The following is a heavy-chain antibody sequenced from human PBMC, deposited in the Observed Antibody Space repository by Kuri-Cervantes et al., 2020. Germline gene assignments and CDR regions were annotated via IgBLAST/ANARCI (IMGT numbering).Heavy chain of an antibody. D-gene: IGHD3-22*01. J-gene: IGHJ4*02. CDR2: IPYDGSNK. Sequence: GESLKISCAASGFTFSSYAMYWVRQAPGKGLEWVAVIPYDGSNKYYADSVKGRFTISRDNSKNTLYLQMNSLRAEDTAVYYCAKSSYYYDSSGYYGPLGGFDYWGQGTLVTVSS. CDR3: AKSSYYYDSSGYYGPLGGFDY. V-gene: IGHV3-30-3*02. CDR1: GFTFSSYA.